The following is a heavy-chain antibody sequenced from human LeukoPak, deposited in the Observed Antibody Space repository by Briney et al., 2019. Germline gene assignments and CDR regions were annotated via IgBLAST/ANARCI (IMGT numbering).Heavy chain of an antibody. V-gene: IGHV3-23*01. Sequence: GGSLGLSCAASGFTFSSYAMSWVRQAPRKGLEWVSGISGSGGSTYNADSVKGRFTISRDNSKKTLYLQMNSLRAEDTAVYYCAKGSGHYYDSSGYYYWGQGTLVTVSS. CDR1: GFTFSSYA. CDR3: AKGSGHYYDSSGYYY. D-gene: IGHD3-22*01. J-gene: IGHJ4*02. CDR2: ISGSGGST.